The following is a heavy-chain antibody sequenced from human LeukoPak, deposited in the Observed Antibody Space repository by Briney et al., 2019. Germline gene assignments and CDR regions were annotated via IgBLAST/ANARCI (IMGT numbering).Heavy chain of an antibody. CDR2: ISTGGNT. Sequence: GGSLRLSCAASGFTFSNYAVIWVRRAPGKGLEWVSSISTGGNTYYTDSVKGRFTISRDNSKNALYLQMNSLRAEDTAVYYCAKLIMRASQYWGQGTLVTVSS. CDR3: AKLIMRASQY. J-gene: IGHJ4*02. CDR1: GFTFSNYA. D-gene: IGHD3-16*01. V-gene: IGHV3-23*01.